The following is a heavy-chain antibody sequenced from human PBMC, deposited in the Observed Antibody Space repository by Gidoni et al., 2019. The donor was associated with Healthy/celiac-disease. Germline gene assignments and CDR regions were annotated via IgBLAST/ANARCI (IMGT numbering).Heavy chain of an antibody. Sequence: EVQLLESGGGLVQPGGSLRLSCAASGFPFSSYAMRWVRQAPGKGLEWVSAISGSGGSTYYADSVKGRFTISRDNSKNTLYLQMNSLRAEDTAVYYCANPNRVLYSSSDYFDYWGQGTLVTVSS. CDR2: ISGSGGST. V-gene: IGHV3-23*01. CDR1: GFPFSSYA. D-gene: IGHD6-6*01. CDR3: ANPNRVLYSSSDYFDY. J-gene: IGHJ4*02.